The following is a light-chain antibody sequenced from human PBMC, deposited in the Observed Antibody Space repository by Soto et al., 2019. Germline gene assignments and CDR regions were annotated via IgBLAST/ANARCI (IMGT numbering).Light chain of an antibody. V-gene: IGLV1-51*02. J-gene: IGLJ1*01. CDR1: STTLGNNY. CDR2: ENN. Sequence: QSVLTQPPSGSAAPGQKVPIPCSGSSTTLGNNYVSWYQQLQGTAPKLLISENNKRPSGIPDRFSGSKSGTSATLGITGLLTGDEADYDCATWDSSLSAYVSGTGTMLTDL. CDR3: ATWDSSLSAYV.